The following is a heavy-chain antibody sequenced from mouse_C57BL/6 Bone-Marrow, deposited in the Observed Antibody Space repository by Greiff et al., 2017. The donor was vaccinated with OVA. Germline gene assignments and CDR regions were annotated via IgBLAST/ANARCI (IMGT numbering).Heavy chain of an antibody. CDR1: GFSLTSYG. Sequence: VKLQESGPGLVQPSQSLSITCTVSGFSLTSYGVHWVRQSPGKGLEWLGVIWRGGSTDYNAAFMSRLSITKDNSKSQVFFKMNSLQADDTAIYYCANYGNPYYAMDYWGQGTSVTVSS. CDR3: ANYGNPYYAMDY. D-gene: IGHD2-1*01. J-gene: IGHJ4*01. CDR2: IWRGGST. V-gene: IGHV2-5*01.